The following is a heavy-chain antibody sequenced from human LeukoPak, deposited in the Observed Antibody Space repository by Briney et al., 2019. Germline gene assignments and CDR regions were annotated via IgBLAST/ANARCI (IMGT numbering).Heavy chain of an antibody. CDR1: GYTFTSYG. J-gene: IGHJ6*02. D-gene: IGHD3-10*01. Sequence: GASVTVSFKASGYTFTSYGISWVRQAPGQGLEWMGWISAYNGNTNYAQKLQGRVTMTTDTSTSTAYMELRSLRSDDTAVYYCARDNYYGSGNPYGMDVWGQGTTVTVSS. CDR3: ARDNYYGSGNPYGMDV. CDR2: ISAYNGNT. V-gene: IGHV1-18*01.